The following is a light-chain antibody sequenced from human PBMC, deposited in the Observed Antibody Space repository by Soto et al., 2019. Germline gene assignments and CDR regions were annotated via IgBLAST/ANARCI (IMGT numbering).Light chain of an antibody. V-gene: IGKV1-27*01. Sequence: DIQVTQSPSSLSASVGDRVTISCRASQGISNYLAWYQQKPGTLPKLLIYDASTLQSGVPSRFSCSGSGTEFTLTISSLQPEDFATYYCQKYNSAPRTFGQGTKVEIK. J-gene: IGKJ1*01. CDR1: QGISNY. CDR2: DAS. CDR3: QKYNSAPRT.